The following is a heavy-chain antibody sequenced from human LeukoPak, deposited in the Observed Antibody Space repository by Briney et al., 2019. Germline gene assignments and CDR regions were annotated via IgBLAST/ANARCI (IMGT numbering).Heavy chain of an antibody. V-gene: IGHV4-39*01. CDR2: VYYSGST. CDR1: GGSISSSSYD. D-gene: IGHD3-3*01. Sequence: NSSETLPLTCTVSGGSISSSSYDWGWIRQPPGKGLEWIGSVYYSGSTYYNPSLKRRVTISVDTSKNQFSLKLSSVTAADPAVYYCARHTTIFGVTFDYWGQGPLVTVSS. J-gene: IGHJ4*02. CDR3: ARHTTIFGVTFDY.